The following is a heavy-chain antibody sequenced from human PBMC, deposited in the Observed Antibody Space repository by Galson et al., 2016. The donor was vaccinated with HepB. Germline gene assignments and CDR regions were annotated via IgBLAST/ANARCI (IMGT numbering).Heavy chain of an antibody. J-gene: IGHJ4*02. V-gene: IGHV3-30*04. CDR2: ISYDGSNK. Sequence: SLRLSCAASGFTFGDYAINWVRQAPGKGLQWVALISYDGSNKYYADSVKGRFTISRDNSKNTVFLQMNILRDEDTAVYYCARDWEKDEVSWGQGTLVTGS. CDR1: GFTFGDYA. CDR3: ARDWEKDEVS. D-gene: IGHD1-26*01.